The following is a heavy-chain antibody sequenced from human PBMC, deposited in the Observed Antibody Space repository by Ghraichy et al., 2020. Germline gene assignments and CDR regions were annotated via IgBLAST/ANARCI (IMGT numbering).Heavy chain of an antibody. J-gene: IGHJ4*02. CDR3: AKGGADNYYSGLDC. Sequence: GGSLRLSCAASGFTFSSYAMSWVRQAPGKGLEWVSGISSGGGGTYHAGSVKGRFTISRDNSKNTLYLEMNSLRAEDTAVYYCAKGGADNYYSGLDCWGQGTLVTVSA. CDR1: GFTFSSYA. CDR2: ISSGGGGT. V-gene: IGHV3-23*01. D-gene: IGHD2-15*01.